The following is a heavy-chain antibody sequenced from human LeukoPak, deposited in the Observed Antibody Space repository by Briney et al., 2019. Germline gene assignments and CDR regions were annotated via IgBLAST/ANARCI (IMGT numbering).Heavy chain of an antibody. D-gene: IGHD2-8*01. CDR1: GYTFTSYG. CDR3: ARDSIVLMVYAMPNWFDP. V-gene: IGHV1-18*01. CDR2: ISAYNGNA. J-gene: IGHJ5*02. Sequence: ASVKVSCKASGYTFTSYGISWVRRAPGQGLERMGWISAYNGNANYAQKLQGRVTMTTDTSTSTAYMELRSLRSDDTAVYYCARDSIVLMVYAMPNWFDPWGQGTLVTVSS.